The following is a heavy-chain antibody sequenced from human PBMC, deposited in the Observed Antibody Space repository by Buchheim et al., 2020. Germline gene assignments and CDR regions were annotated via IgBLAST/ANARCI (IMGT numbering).Heavy chain of an antibody. V-gene: IGHV3-30*03. J-gene: IGHJ4*02. D-gene: IGHD5-12*01. CDR3: VREWITASFDY. Sequence: QVQLVESGGGVVQPGRYLRLSCAASGFTFSSYGMHWVRQALGKGLEWVAVISYDGSNKYYADSVKGRYTISRDNAKNMLYLQMNTLRAEDTAVYYCVREWITASFDYWGQGTL. CDR1: GFTFSSYG. CDR2: ISYDGSNK.